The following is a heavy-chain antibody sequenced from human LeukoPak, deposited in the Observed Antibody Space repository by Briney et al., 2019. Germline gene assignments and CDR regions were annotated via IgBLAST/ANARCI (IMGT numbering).Heavy chain of an antibody. V-gene: IGHV3-20*03. D-gene: IGHD2-21*02. Sequence: ADSLEGRFTISRDNAKNSLYLHINSLRPEDTAFYYCTRASLAFGGDSVYWGQGTLVTVPS. J-gene: IGHJ4*02. CDR3: TRASLAFGGDSVY.